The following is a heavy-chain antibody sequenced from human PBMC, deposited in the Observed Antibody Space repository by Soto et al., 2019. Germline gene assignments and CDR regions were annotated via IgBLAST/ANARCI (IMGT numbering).Heavy chain of an antibody. CDR3: AHRPYNGGSRPFDF. CDR1: GFSLTTTGVG. V-gene: IGHV2-5*02. D-gene: IGHD2-8*01. Sequence: ESGPTLVNPTQTLTLTCTFSGFSLTTTGVGVAWIRQPPGKALEWLALIYWDDGKRYSPSPSLKNRLTITKDTSKNQVILTMANMDPMDTVTYYCAHRPYNGGSRPFDFWGQGTLVTAPQ. CDR2: IYWDDGK. J-gene: IGHJ4*02.